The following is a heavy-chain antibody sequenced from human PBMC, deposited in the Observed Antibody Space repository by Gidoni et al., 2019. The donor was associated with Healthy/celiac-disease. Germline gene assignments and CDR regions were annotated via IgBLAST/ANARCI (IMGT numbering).Heavy chain of an antibody. D-gene: IGHD3-22*01. CDR3: ARTLYYYDSSGYKGLSYYFDY. V-gene: IGHV3-48*02. CDR1: GVTCSSNS. Sequence: EVQLVESGGGLVQPGGSLRLSCAASGVTCSSNSMNWVRHAPGKGLEWVSYISSSSRTIYYAASVNGRFTISRDNAKNSLYLQMNSLRDEDTAVYYCARTLYYYDSSGYKGLSYYFDYWGQGTLVTVSS. J-gene: IGHJ4*02. CDR2: ISSSSRTI.